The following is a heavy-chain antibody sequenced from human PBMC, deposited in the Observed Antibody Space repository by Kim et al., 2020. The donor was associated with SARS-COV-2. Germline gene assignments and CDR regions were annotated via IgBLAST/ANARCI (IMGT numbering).Heavy chain of an antibody. CDR1: GYTFTSYA. V-gene: IGHV7-4-1*02. Sequence: ASVKVSCKASGYTFTSYAMNWVRQAPGQGLEWMGWINTNTGNPTYAQGFTGRFVFSLDTSVSTAYLQISSLKAEDTAVYYCAREVWFRLGRYQRGDFDYWGQGTLVTVSS. CDR2: INTNTGNP. D-gene: IGHD3-16*01. J-gene: IGHJ4*02. CDR3: AREVWFRLGRYQRGDFDY.